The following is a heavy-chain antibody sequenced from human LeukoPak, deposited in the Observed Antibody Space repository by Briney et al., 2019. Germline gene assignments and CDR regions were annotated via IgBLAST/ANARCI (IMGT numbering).Heavy chain of an antibody. CDR2: ISGSSSYI. V-gene: IGHV3-21*01. D-gene: IGHD1-26*01. Sequence: GGSLRLSCAASGFTFSSYSMNWVRRAPGKGLEWVSSISGSSSYIYYADSVKGRFTISRDNAKNSLYLQMNSLRAEDTAVYYCARDREFGGSYWIPDAFDIWGQGTMVTVSS. CDR1: GFTFSSYS. J-gene: IGHJ3*02. CDR3: ARDREFGGSYWIPDAFDI.